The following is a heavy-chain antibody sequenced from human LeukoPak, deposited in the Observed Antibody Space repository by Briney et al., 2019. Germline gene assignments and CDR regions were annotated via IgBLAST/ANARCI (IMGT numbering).Heavy chain of an antibody. V-gene: IGHV4-34*01. Sequence: PSETLSLTCAVYGGSFSGYYWSWIRQPPGKGLEWIGEINHSGSTNYNPSLKSRVTISVDTSKNQFSLKLSSVTAADTAVYYCASRAAAELQHWGQGTLVTVSS. J-gene: IGHJ1*01. CDR3: ASRAAAELQH. CDR1: GGSFSGYY. D-gene: IGHD6-13*01. CDR2: INHSGST.